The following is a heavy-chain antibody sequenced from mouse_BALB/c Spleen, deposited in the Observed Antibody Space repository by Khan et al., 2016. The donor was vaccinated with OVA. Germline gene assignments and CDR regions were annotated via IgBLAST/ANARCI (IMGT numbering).Heavy chain of an antibody. CDR3: ASHLTGSFAY. V-gene: IGHV5-6*01. Sequence: EVELVESGGDLVKPGGSLKLSCAASGFTFTNYGMSWVRQTPDKRLEWVTTISSSSTYTCYPDSVKGRFTISRNNAKNTLYLQMSSLKSEDTAMYYCASHLTGSFAYWGQGTLVTVSA. CDR2: ISSSSTYT. CDR1: GFTFTNYG. J-gene: IGHJ3*01. D-gene: IGHD4-1*01.